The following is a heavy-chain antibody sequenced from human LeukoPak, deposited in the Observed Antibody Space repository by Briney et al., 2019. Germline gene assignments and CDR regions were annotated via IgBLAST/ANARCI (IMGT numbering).Heavy chain of an antibody. V-gene: IGHV1-3*04. CDR2: INTGSGNT. Sequence: RASVKVSCKASGYTFTDYLLHWVRQAPGQRPEWMGWINTGSGNTKYSQRFHRRLTITRDTSATTAYMELSSLRSEDTALYSCVRWYLDYVDYWGQGTLVTVSS. J-gene: IGHJ4*02. CDR3: VRWYLDYVDY. D-gene: IGHD6-13*01. CDR1: GYTFTDYL.